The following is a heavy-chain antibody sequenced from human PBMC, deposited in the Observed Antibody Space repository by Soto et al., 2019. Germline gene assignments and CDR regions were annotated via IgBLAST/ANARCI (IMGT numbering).Heavy chain of an antibody. CDR3: ARDLVGATVDY. V-gene: IGHV3-11*06. CDR1: GFTFSDYY. D-gene: IGHD1-26*01. Sequence: QVQLVESGGGLVKPGGSLRLSCAASGFTFSDYYMSWIRQAPGKGLEWVSYISSSSSYTNYADSVKGRFTISRDNAKNSLYLQMNRLRAEDTAVYYCARDLVGATVDYWGQGTLVTVSS. CDR2: ISSSSSYT. J-gene: IGHJ4*02.